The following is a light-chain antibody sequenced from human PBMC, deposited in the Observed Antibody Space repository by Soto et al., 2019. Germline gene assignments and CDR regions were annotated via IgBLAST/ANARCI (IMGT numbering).Light chain of an antibody. CDR2: GAS. Sequence: DIQMTQSPSSLSASLGDRVTITCRASQDINNFLAWFQQKPGKAPKSLIYGASTLQTGVPSKFSGSGSGTDFTLTINSLQPEDFATYYCQQYHSYPPTFGQGTKVEIK. J-gene: IGKJ1*01. CDR1: QDINNF. V-gene: IGKV1-16*02. CDR3: QQYHSYPPT.